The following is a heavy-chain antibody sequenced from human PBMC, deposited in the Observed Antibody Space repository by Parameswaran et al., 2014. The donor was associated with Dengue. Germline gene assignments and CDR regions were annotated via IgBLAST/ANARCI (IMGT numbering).Heavy chain of an antibody. CDR3: ARTYSSSWYYFDY. D-gene: IGHD6-13*01. V-gene: IGHV1-18*01. CDR2: MNPNSGNT. J-gene: IGHJ4*02. Sequence: SWVRQAPGQGLEWMGWMNPNSGNTGYAQKLQGRVTMTTDTSTSTAYMELRSLRSDDTAVYYCARTYSSSWYYFDYWGQGTLVTVSS.